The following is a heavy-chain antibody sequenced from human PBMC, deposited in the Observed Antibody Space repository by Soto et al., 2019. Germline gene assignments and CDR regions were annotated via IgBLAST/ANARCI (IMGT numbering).Heavy chain of an antibody. J-gene: IGHJ4*02. CDR1: GYTFTSYA. Sequence: QVQLVQSGAEVKKPGASVKVSCKASGYTFTSYAMHWVRQAPGQRLEWMGWINAGNGNTKYSQKFQGRVTITRDTSASTAYRELSSLRSEDTAVYYCASGVWFGELHWYNSFDYWGQGTLVTVSS. CDR3: ASGVWFGELHWYNSFDY. CDR2: INAGNGNT. V-gene: IGHV1-3*01. D-gene: IGHD3-10*01.